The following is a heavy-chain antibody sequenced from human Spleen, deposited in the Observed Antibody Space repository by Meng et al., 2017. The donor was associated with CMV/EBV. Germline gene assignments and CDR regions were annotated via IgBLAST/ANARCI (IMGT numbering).Heavy chain of an antibody. V-gene: IGHV4-4*02. CDR2: IYHSGST. CDR1: GGSNSSPNW. Sequence: LTCAVSGGSNSSPNWWPWVRQSPGKGLEWIGEIYHSGSTNYNPSLKSRVTISVDKSKNQFSLNLTSVTAADTAVYYCVRLVGTSYFDYWGQGTLVTVSS. D-gene: IGHD6-25*01. J-gene: IGHJ4*02. CDR3: VRLVGTSYFDY.